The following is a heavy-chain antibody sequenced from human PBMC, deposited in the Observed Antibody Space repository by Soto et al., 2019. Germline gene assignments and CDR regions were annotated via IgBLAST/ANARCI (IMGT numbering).Heavy chain of an antibody. CDR1: GYMFTSHW. D-gene: IGHD2-2*01. CDR2: IYPGDSDT. J-gene: IGHJ4*02. Sequence: PGESLKISCKASGYMFTSHWIGWVRQMPGKGLDWMGIIYPGDSDTRYSPSFQGQVTISVDKSISTAYLQWSFMRASDTAMYYCARPTYCSSTHCSPFDYWGQGTLVTVSS. V-gene: IGHV5-51*01. CDR3: ARPTYCSSTHCSPFDY.